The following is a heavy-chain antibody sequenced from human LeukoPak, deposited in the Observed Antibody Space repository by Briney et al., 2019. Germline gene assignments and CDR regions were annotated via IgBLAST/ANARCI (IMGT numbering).Heavy chain of an antibody. CDR2: ISSSSSYI. CDR3: AGSHEPYLVVAATFDY. D-gene: IGHD2-15*01. J-gene: IGHJ4*02. Sequence: GGSLRLSCAASGFTFSSYSMNWVRQAPGKGLEWVSSISSSSSYIYYADSVKGRFTISRDNAKNSLYLQMNSLRAEDTAVYYCAGSHEPYLVVAATFDYWGQGTLVTVSS. CDR1: GFTFSSYS. V-gene: IGHV3-21*01.